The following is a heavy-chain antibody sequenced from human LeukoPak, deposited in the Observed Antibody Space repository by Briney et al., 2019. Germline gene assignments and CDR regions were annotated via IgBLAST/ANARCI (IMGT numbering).Heavy chain of an antibody. Sequence: GESLKISCKTSGYSFTNYWIGWVRQMPGKGLEWVGIVLPSDSDTRYSPSCQGQVTISADKSISTAYLKWSSLKASDTAMYYCAKYGANAYFDYWGQGTLVTVSS. CDR3: AKYGANAYFDY. J-gene: IGHJ4*02. CDR1: GYSFTNYW. D-gene: IGHD4-23*01. V-gene: IGHV5-51*01. CDR2: VLPSDSDT.